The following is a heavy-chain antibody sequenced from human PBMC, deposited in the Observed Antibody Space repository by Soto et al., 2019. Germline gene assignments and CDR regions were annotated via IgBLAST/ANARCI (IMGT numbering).Heavy chain of an antibody. J-gene: IGHJ6*03. CDR3: ARVGNVVDPSNYYYMDV. V-gene: IGHV3-48*01. CDR1: GFTFTTYS. CDR2: IRHTGGTI. D-gene: IGHD2-15*01. Sequence: GGSLRLSCAASGFTFTTYSMNWVRQAPGKGLEWVSYIRHTGGTIYYADSVKGRFTSSRDNAKNSVSLQMNSLRAEDTAVYYCARVGNVVDPSNYYYMDVWGEGTMVTVSS.